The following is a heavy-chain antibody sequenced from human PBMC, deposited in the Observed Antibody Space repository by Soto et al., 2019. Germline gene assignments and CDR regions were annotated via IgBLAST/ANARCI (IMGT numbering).Heavy chain of an antibody. V-gene: IGHV1-69*02. CDR1: GGTFNTYT. Sequence: QVQLVQSGAEVKRPGSSVKVSCKVSGGTFNTYTITWVRQAPGQGLAWIGRIIPLFGLPNPAPKFQDRVTITAHKSTDTSFMEITGLRSEDTAIYYCIFDVKTGVVFFDYWGQGTLLTVSS. CDR3: IFDVKTGVVFFDY. CDR2: IIPLFGLP. J-gene: IGHJ4*02. D-gene: IGHD3-3*01.